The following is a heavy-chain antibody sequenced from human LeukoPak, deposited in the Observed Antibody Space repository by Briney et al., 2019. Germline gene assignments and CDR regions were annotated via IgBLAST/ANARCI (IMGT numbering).Heavy chain of an antibody. V-gene: IGHV1-18*01. CDR2: ISVYNGNT. Sequence: ASVRVSCKASGYTFTSYGISWVRQAPGQGLEWMGWISVYNGNTNYAQKRQGRVTMTTDTSTSTVYMEVRSLRSDDTAVYYCARGKGKYGDPASFDYWGQGTLVTVSS. D-gene: IGHD4-17*01. CDR3: ARGKGKYGDPASFDY. CDR1: GYTFTSYG. J-gene: IGHJ4*02.